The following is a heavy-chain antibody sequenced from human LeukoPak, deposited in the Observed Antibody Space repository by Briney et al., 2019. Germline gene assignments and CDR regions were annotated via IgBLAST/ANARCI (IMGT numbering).Heavy chain of an antibody. CDR2: ITPFKGNT. Sequence: ASVKVSCKASGYTFTYRYLHWVRQAPRQALEWMGWITPFKGNTNYAQKFQDRVTITRDRSMSTAYMELSTLRSEDTAMYYCVGSSGWYLGYWGQGTLVTVAS. D-gene: IGHD6-19*01. CDR3: VGSSGWYLGY. CDR1: GYTFTYRY. J-gene: IGHJ4*02. V-gene: IGHV1-45*03.